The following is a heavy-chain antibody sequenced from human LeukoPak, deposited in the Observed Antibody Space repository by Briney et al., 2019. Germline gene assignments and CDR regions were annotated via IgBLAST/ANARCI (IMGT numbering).Heavy chain of an antibody. CDR3: ARDPDAEGYSSSSQYYFDY. V-gene: IGHV4-61*02. D-gene: IGHD6-6*01. CDR1: GGSISSGSYY. J-gene: IGHJ4*02. Sequence: PSETLSLTCTVSGGSISSGSYYWSWIRQPAGKGLEWIGRIYTSGSTNYNPSLKSRVTISVDTSKNQFSLKLSSVTAADTAVYYCARDPDAEGYSSSSQYYFDYRGQGTLVTVSS. CDR2: IYTSGST.